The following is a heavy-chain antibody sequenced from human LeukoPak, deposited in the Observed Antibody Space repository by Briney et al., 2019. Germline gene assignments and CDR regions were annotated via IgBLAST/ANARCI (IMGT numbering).Heavy chain of an antibody. V-gene: IGHV3-74*01. J-gene: IGHJ4*02. CDR1: GFTFSSFW. D-gene: IGHD1-20*01. CDR3: ASSFRITGTTYYY. CDR2: VSSDGRIT. Sequence: QPGGSLRLSCSASGFTFSSFWMHWVRHVPGKGLVWVSGVSSDGRITNYADFVKGRFTVSRDTAKNTLSLQMDSLRADDTAIYYCASSFRITGTTYYYWGQGTLVTVSP.